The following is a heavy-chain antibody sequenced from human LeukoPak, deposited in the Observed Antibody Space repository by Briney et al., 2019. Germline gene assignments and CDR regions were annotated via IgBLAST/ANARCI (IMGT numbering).Heavy chain of an antibody. CDR1: GGSFSGYY. D-gene: IGHD3-22*01. CDR3: ARKYYYDSSGYSHFDY. J-gene: IGHJ4*02. V-gene: IGHV4-34*01. CDR2: INHSGST. Sequence: NPSETLSLTCAVYGGSFSGYYWSWIRQPPGKGLEWIGEINHSGSTNYNPSLKSRVTISVDTSKNQFSLKLSSVTAADTAVYYCARKYYYDSSGYSHFDYWGQGTLVTVSS.